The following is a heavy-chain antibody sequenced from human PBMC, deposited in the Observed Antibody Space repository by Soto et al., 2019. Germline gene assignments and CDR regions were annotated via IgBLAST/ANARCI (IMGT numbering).Heavy chain of an antibody. J-gene: IGHJ5*02. V-gene: IGHV4-34*01. CDR1: GGSFSGYY. D-gene: IGHD3-10*01. Sequence: QVQLQQWGAGLLKPSETLSLTCAVYGGSFSGYYWSWIRQPPGKGLEWIGEINHSGSTNYNPSLKSRFPISVHTSKNQFSLKLSSVTAADAAVYYCARGVVKRSRGVIWAKGSFDPWGQGTLVTVSS. CDR3: ARGVVKRSRGVIWAKGSFDP. CDR2: INHSGST.